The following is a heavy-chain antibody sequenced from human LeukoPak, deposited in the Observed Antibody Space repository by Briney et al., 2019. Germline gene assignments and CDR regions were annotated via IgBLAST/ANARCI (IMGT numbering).Heavy chain of an antibody. CDR1: GGTFSSYA. CDR2: IIPIFGTA. D-gene: IGHD3-22*01. J-gene: IGHJ4*02. V-gene: IGHV1-69*05. Sequence: GASVKVSCKASGGTFSSYAISWVRQAPGQGLEWMGGIIPIFGTANYAQKFQGRVTITTDESTSTAYMELSSLRSEDTAVYYCARGVIHVDSSGYYFDYWGQGTLVTVSS. CDR3: ARGVIHVDSSGYYFDY.